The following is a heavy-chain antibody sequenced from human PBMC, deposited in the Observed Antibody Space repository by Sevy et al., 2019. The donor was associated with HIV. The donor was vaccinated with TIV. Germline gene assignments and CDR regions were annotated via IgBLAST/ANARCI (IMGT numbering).Heavy chain of an antibody. J-gene: IGHJ6*02. D-gene: IGHD3-22*01. CDR1: GFTFIDYY. Sequence: GGSLRLSCAASGFTFIDYYMSWIRQAPGKGLECLSYISTGGGTIYYADSVKGRFTISRDNAKNSLYLQMNSLRAEDTAVYYCARVTYYYDSSGYFHYGMDVWGQGTTVTVSS. CDR3: ARVTYYYDSSGYFHYGMDV. V-gene: IGHV3-11*01. CDR2: ISTGGGTI.